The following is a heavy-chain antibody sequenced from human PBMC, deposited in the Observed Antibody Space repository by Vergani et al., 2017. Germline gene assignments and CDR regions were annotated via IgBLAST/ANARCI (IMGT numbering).Heavy chain of an antibody. V-gene: IGHV3-48*02. CDR3: ARSTPKSQNWFGP. CDR1: GFTFSSYS. J-gene: IGHJ5*02. Sequence: EVQLVESGGGLVQPGGSLRLSCAASGFTFSSYSMNWVRQAPGKGLEWVSSISGSSSSKYYADSVKGRFTISRDNAKNSLYLQMNSLRDEDTAVYYCARSTPKSQNWFGPWGQGTLVTVSS. CDR2: ISGSSSSK. D-gene: IGHD1-1*01.